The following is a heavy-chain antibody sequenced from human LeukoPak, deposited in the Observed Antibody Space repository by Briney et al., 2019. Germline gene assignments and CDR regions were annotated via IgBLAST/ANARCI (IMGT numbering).Heavy chain of an antibody. CDR1: GGTFSSYA. CDR3: ARSHIVVVPAAISYYYYYGMDV. D-gene: IGHD2-2*01. J-gene: IGHJ6*04. Sequence: SVKVSCKASGGTFSSYAMSWVRQAPGQGLEWMGGIIPIFGTANYAQKFQGRVTITADESTSTAYMELSSLRSEDTAVYYCARSHIVVVPAAISYYYYYGMDVWGKGTTVTVSS. V-gene: IGHV1-69*13. CDR2: IIPIFGTA.